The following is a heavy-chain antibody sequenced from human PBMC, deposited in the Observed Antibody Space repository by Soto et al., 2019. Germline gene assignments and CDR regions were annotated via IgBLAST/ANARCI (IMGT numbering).Heavy chain of an antibody. Sequence: SVKVSCKASGGTFSSYAISWVRQAPGQGLEWMGGIIPIFGTANYAQKFQGRVTITADESTSTAYMELSSLRSEDTAVYYCARAGGYYDSSGYTWFDYWGQGTLVTVSS. CDR3: ARAGGYYDSSGYTWFDY. D-gene: IGHD3-22*01. J-gene: IGHJ4*02. V-gene: IGHV1-69*13. CDR1: GGTFSSYA. CDR2: IIPIFGTA.